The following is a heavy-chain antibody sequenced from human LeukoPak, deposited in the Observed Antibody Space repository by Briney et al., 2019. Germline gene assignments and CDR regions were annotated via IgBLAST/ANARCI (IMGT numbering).Heavy chain of an antibody. Sequence: SETLSLTCTVSGGSISSYYWSWIRQPAGKGLEWIGRIYTSGSTNYNPSLKSRVTMSVDTSKNQFSLKLSSVTAADTAVYYCASQGYYDILTGYLDAFDIWGQGTMVTVSS. J-gene: IGHJ3*02. CDR2: IYTSGST. CDR1: GGSISSYY. D-gene: IGHD3-9*01. V-gene: IGHV4-4*07. CDR3: ASQGYYDILTGYLDAFDI.